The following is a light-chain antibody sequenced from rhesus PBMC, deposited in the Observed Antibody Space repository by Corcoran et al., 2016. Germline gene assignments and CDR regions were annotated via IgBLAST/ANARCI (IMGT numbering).Light chain of an antibody. V-gene: IGKV3-42*03. CDR3: QQYSNWPLT. Sequence: EIVMTQSPATLSLSPGERATLSCRASQSVSSSLSWYQQKPGQAPRLLIYGASNRATVIPDRFRGRGSGTEFTLTISSLEPEDFAVYYCQQYSNWPLTFGGGTKVEIK. CDR2: GAS. CDR1: QSVSSS. J-gene: IGKJ4*01.